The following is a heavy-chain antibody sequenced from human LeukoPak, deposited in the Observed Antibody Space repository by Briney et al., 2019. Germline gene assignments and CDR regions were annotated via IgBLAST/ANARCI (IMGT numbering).Heavy chain of an antibody. D-gene: IGHD5-24*01. V-gene: IGHV3-21*01. J-gene: IGHJ4*02. CDR1: GFTFSSYS. CDR2: ISSSSSYI. CDR3: ARDAYNSYDY. Sequence: PGGSLRLSCAASGFTFSSYSMNWVRQAPGKGLEWVSSISSSSSYIYYADSVRGRFTISRDNAKNSLYLEINSLRVEDTAVYYCARDAYNSYDYWGQGTLVTVSS.